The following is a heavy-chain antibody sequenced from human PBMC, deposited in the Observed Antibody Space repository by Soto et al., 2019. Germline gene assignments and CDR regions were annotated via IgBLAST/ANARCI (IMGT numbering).Heavy chain of an antibody. CDR3: ARVRQDIVLMVYAPRGDDAFDI. CDR1: GGTFSSYA. CDR2: IIPIFGTA. J-gene: IGHJ3*02. Sequence: SVKVSCKASGGTFSSYAISWVRQAPGQGLEWMGGIIPIFGTANYAQKFQGRVTITADESTSTAHMELSSLRSEDTAVYYCARVRQDIVLMVYAPRGDDAFDIWGQGTMVT. D-gene: IGHD2-8*01. V-gene: IGHV1-69*13.